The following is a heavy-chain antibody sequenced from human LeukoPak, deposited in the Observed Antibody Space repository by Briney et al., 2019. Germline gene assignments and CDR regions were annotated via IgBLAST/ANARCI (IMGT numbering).Heavy chain of an antibody. V-gene: IGHV4-39*07. D-gene: IGHD3-16*01. CDR3: ARGFVTWRYYFDY. CDR1: GGSISSSHYY. CDR2: IYFSGTT. J-gene: IGHJ4*02. Sequence: SETLSLTCTVSGGSISSSHYYWGWIRQPPGKGLEWIGTIYFSGTTYYNPSLKSRVTMSVDTSKNQFSLKLSSVTAADTAVYYCARGFVTWRYYFDYWGQGTLVTVSS.